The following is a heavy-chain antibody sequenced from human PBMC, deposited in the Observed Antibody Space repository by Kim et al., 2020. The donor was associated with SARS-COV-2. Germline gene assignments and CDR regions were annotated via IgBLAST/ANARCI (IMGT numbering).Heavy chain of an antibody. CDR2: MNPNSGKT. CDR3: VRGELRVGMLSFRGPSIHYYGMDV. J-gene: IGHJ6*02. Sequence: ASVKVSCKASGYTFIDYDINWVRQATGQGLEWMGWMNPNSGKTGYAQKFQGRVTLTRSTSVSTAYMELTSLRSDDTAIYYCVRGELRVGMLSFRGPSIHYYGMDVWGQGTTVTVSS. CDR1: GYTFIDYD. D-gene: IGHD3-16*02. V-gene: IGHV1-8*02.